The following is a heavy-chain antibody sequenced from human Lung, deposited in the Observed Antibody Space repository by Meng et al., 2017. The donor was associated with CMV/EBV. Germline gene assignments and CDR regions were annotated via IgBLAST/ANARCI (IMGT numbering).Heavy chain of an antibody. Sequence: GESXKISCTASGFTFGDYAMSWVRQAPGKGLEWVGFIRSKAYGGTTEYAASVKGRFTISRDDSKSIAYLQMNSLKTEDTAVYYCTRAAYYDFWSGYFGSGSYYYYGMDVSXQWTTVTVSS. D-gene: IGHD3-3*01. CDR3: TRAAYYDFWSGYFGSGSYYYYGMDV. J-gene: IGHJ6*01. V-gene: IGHV3-49*04. CDR1: GFTFGDYA. CDR2: IRSKAYGGTT.